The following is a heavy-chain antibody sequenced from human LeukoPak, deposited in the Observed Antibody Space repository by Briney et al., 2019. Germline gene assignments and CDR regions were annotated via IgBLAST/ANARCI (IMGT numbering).Heavy chain of an antibody. V-gene: IGHV3-11*04. J-gene: IGHJ3*02. CDR3: ARAGAAAASNAFDI. D-gene: IGHD6-13*01. CDR1: GFTFSDYY. Sequence: GGSLRLSCAASGFTFSDYYMSWIRQAPGKGLEWVSYISSSGSTIYYADSVKGRFTISRDNAKNSLYLQMNSLRAEDTAVYYCARAGAAAASNAFDIWGQGTMVTVSS. CDR2: ISSSGSTI.